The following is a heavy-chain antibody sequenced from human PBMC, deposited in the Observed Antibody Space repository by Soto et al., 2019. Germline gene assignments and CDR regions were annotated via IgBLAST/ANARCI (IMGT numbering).Heavy chain of an antibody. CDR2: ISYDGSNK. Sequence: GGSLRLSCAASGFTFSSYAMHWVRQAPGKGLKGVAVISYDGSNKYNEDSVKGRFTIYRDNSKNTLYLQMNSRRAEDTAVYYCARDRRVYQHVRGDAFDIWGQGTRVTVSS. J-gene: IGHJ3*02. V-gene: IGHV3-30*04. CDR1: GFTFSSYA. D-gene: IGHD2-2*01. CDR3: ARDRRVYQHVRGDAFDI.